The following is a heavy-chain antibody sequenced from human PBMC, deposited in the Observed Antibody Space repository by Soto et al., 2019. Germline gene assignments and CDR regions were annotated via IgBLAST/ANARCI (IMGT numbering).Heavy chain of an antibody. V-gene: IGHV1-2*02. D-gene: IGHD6-6*01. CDR1: GYTFTGYY. J-gene: IGHJ4*02. CDR3: ARSLSTIGGRPDS. CDR2: INPNSGDT. Sequence: GASVKVSCKASGYTFTGYYMHWVRQAPGQGLEWMGWINPNSGDTKYAQKFQGRVTMTRDTSTRTAYMEVSRLTSDDTAVYYCARSLSTIGGRPDSWGQGTLVTV.